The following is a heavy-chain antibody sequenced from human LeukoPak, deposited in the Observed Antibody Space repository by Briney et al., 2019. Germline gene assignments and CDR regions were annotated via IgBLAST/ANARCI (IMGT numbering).Heavy chain of an antibody. Sequence: GGSLRLSCAASGFTFSPVWMHWVRQAPGKGLMWVSHIINDGSYTIYADSVKGRFTISRDNAKNTVYLQMNSLRAEDTAVYYCAKDRRSTSCIWFDPWGQGTLVTVSS. CDR1: GFTFSPVW. CDR3: AKDRRSTSCIWFDP. V-gene: IGHV3-74*01. CDR2: IINDGSYT. J-gene: IGHJ5*02. D-gene: IGHD2-2*01.